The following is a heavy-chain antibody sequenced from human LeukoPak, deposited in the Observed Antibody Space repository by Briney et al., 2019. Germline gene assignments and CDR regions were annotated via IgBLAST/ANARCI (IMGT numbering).Heavy chain of an antibody. CDR1: GGTFSSYA. D-gene: IGHD3-22*01. J-gene: IGHJ4*02. Sequence: ASVKVSCKASGGTFSSYAIIWVRQAPGQGLEWMGRIIPILGIANYAQKFQGRVTITADKSTSTAYMELSSLRSDDTAVYYCARSHPYYYDSSGYPLDYWGQGTLVTVSS. V-gene: IGHV1-69*04. CDR2: IIPILGIA. CDR3: ARSHPYYYDSSGYPLDY.